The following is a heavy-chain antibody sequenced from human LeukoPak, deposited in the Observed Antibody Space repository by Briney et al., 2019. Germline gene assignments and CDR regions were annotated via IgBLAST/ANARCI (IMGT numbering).Heavy chain of an antibody. J-gene: IGHJ4*02. D-gene: IGHD3-22*01. V-gene: IGHV3-30*14. CDR2: ISYDGSNK. CDR1: GFTFSSYA. CDR3: ARGAGSGYFGIFDY. Sequence: GGSLRLSCAASGFTFSSYAMHWVRQAPGKGLEWVAVISYDGSNKYYADSVKGRFTISRDNSKNTLYLQMNSLRAEDTAVYYCARGAGSGYFGIFDYWGQGTLVTVSS.